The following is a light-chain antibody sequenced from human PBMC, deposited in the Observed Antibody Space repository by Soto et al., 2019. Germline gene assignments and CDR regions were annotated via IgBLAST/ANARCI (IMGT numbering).Light chain of an antibody. V-gene: IGKV1-5*03. CDR1: QSISSW. CDR3: QQYNSYSPYT. Sequence: DIQMTQSPSTLSASVGDRVTITCRASQSISSWLAWYQQKPGKAPKLLIYKASSLESGVPSRFSGSGSGTEFTITISSLQPDEFATYYCQQYNSYSPYTFGQGTKLEIK. CDR2: KAS. J-gene: IGKJ2*01.